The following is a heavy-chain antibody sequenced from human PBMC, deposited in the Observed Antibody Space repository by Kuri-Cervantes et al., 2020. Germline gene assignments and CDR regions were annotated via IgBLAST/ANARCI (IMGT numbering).Heavy chain of an antibody. CDR1: GFSLSTSGMR. J-gene: IGHJ4*02. V-gene: IGHV2-70*04. CDR3: ARTAYGGNSAFEY. D-gene: IGHD4-23*01. CDR2: IDWDDDK. Sequence: SGHTLAKPTPTPTLTCQCSGFSLSTSGMRVSCIRQPPGKALEWLARIDWDDDKFYSTSLKTRLTISKDTPKNQVVLTMTNMDPVDTATYYCARTAYGGNSAFEYWGQGTLVTVSS.